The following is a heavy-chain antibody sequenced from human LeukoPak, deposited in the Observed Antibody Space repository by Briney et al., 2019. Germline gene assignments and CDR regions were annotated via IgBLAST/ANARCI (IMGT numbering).Heavy chain of an antibody. CDR3: ARGGWYHYFDY. CDR1: GGSISSSSYY. J-gene: IGHJ4*02. D-gene: IGHD6-19*01. V-gene: IGHV4-61*02. CDR2: IYTSGST. Sequence: SETLSLTCTVSGGSISSSSYYWSWIRQPARKGLEWIGRIYTSGSTNYNPSLKSRVTISVDTSKNQFSLKLSSVTAADTAVYYCARGGWYHYFDYWGQGTLVTVSS.